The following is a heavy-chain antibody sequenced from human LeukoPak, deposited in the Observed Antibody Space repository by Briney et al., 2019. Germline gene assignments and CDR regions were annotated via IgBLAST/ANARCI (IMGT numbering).Heavy chain of an antibody. CDR1: GFTFSSYW. J-gene: IGHJ4*02. D-gene: IGHD2-2*01. CDR3: ARVEKYQLLPFWDY. V-gene: IGHV3-7*01. CDR2: IKQDGSEK. Sequence: VGSLRLSCAASGFTFSSYWMSWVRQAPGKGLEWVANIKQDGSEKYYVDSVKGRFTISRDNAKNSLYLQMNSLRAEDTAVYYCARVEKYQLLPFWDYWGQGTLVTVSS.